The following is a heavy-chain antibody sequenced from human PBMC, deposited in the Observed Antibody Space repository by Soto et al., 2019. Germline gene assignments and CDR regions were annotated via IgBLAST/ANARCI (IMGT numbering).Heavy chain of an antibody. V-gene: IGHV4-31*01. Sequence: QVQLQESGPGLVKPSETLSLTCTLSGDPITSGGFYWTWIRQHPAKGLEWIGYIYYSGVTYYNPSLKSLATISVDTFKNQFSLNLSSVSAADPAMYYCARDLRGRRSGRFDPWGQGTLVTVSS. J-gene: IGHJ5*02. CDR1: GDPITSGGFY. D-gene: IGHD3-10*01. CDR3: ARDLRGRRSGRFDP. CDR2: IYYSGVT.